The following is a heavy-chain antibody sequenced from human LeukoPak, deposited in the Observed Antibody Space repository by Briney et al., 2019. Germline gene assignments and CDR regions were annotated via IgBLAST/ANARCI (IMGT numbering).Heavy chain of an antibody. Sequence: PGGSLRLSCAASGFTFSSYGMHWVRQAPGKGLEWVAFIRYDGSNKYYADSVKGRFTISRDNSKNTLYLQMNSLRAEDTAVYYCARGYGSGSYGGPGFDYWGQGTLVTVSS. V-gene: IGHV3-30*02. CDR2: IRYDGSNK. D-gene: IGHD3-10*01. CDR3: ARGYGSGSYGGPGFDY. CDR1: GFTFSSYG. J-gene: IGHJ4*02.